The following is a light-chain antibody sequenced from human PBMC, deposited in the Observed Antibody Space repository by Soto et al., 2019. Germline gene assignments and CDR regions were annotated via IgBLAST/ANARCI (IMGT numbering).Light chain of an antibody. J-gene: IGKJ3*01. CDR3: QQTYNTPLP. CDR2: DAS. Sequence: DIQMTQSPSSLSASVGDRVTITCRASQSISTYLNWYQQKPGKAPKNLIYDASSLQSGVPSRFSGSGSGTDFPLTINLLQPDDFATYYCQQTYNTPLPFGPGTKVDFK. V-gene: IGKV1-39*01. CDR1: QSISTY.